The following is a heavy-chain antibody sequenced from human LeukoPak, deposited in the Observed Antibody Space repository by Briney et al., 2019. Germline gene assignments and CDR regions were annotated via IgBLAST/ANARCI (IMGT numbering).Heavy chain of an antibody. D-gene: IGHD2-21*02. V-gene: IGHV5-51*01. J-gene: IGHJ6*02. CDR1: GYSFTSYW. CDR2: IYPGDSET. CDR3: ARHGVAYCGGDCYPPYYYYGMDV. Sequence: GESLKISCKGSGYSFTSYWIGWVRQMPGKGLEWMGIIYPGDSETRYSPSFQGQVTISADKSISTAYLQWSSLKASDTAMYYCARHGVAYCGGDCYPPYYYYGMDVWGQGTTVTVSS.